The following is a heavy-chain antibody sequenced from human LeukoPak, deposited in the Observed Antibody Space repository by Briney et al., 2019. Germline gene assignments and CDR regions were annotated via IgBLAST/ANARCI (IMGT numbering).Heavy chain of an antibody. CDR1: GFTFSSYA. CDR3: ARQYYYENSGPGDV. CDR2: ISYDASNK. D-gene: IGHD3-22*01. Sequence: GGSLRLSCAASGFTFSSYAMHWVRQAPGKGLEWVAVISYDASNKYYADSVKGRFTISRDNSKNTLYLQMNSLRAEDTAMYYCARQYYYENSGPGDVWGKGTTVTVSS. J-gene: IGHJ6*04. V-gene: IGHV3-30*04.